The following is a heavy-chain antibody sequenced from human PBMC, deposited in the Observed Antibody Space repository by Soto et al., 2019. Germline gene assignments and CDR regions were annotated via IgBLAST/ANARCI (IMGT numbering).Heavy chain of an antibody. CDR2: INHSGST. D-gene: IGHD6-19*01. CDR3: ARRPYSSGPYYFDY. Sequence: SETLSLTCAVYGGSFSGYYWSWIRQHPGKGLEWIGEINHSGSTNYNPSLKSRVTISVDTSKNQFSLKLSSVTAADTAVYYCARRPYSSGPYYFDYWGQGTLVTVPS. CDR1: GGSFSGYY. J-gene: IGHJ4*02. V-gene: IGHV4-34*01.